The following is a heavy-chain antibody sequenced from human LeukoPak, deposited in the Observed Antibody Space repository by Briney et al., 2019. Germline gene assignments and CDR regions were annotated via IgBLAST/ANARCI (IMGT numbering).Heavy chain of an antibody. D-gene: IGHD1-26*01. J-gene: IGHJ4*02. Sequence: KPSQTLSLTCTVSGGSISSGGYYWSWIRQHPGKGLEWIGYTYYSGNTYYNPSLKSRVTISLDTSKNQFSLKLSSVTAADTAVYYCARQHSGSYLNFDYWGQGTLVTVSS. V-gene: IGHV4-31*03. CDR1: GGSISSGGYY. CDR3: ARQHSGSYLNFDY. CDR2: TYYSGNT.